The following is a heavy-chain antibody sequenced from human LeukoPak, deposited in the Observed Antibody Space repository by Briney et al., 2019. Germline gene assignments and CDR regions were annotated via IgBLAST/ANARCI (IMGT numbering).Heavy chain of an antibody. J-gene: IGHJ4*02. CDR3: ARGAWFGELLPPDY. CDR2: ISYDGSNK. CDR1: GFTFSSYG. Sequence: GGPLRLSCAASGFTFSSYGMHWVRQAPGKGLEWVAVISYDGSNKYYADSVKGRFTISRDNSKNTLYLQMNSLRAEDTAVYYCARGAWFGELLPPDYWGQGTLVTVSS. V-gene: IGHV3-30*03. D-gene: IGHD3-10*01.